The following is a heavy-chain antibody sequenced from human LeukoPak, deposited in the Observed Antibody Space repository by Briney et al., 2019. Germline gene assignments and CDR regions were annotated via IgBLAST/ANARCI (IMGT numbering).Heavy chain of an antibody. J-gene: IGHJ4*02. CDR2: ISYSGST. V-gene: IGHV4-39*07. CDR3: ARWVSGSSYRRITMIVVGPVYYFDY. Sequence: SETLSLTCTVSGGSISSSSYYRGWIRQPPGKGLECIGNISYSGSTYYNPSLKSRVTISVDTSKNQFSLQLSSVTAADTAVYYCARWVSGSSYRRITMIVVGPVYYFDYWGQGTLVTVAS. CDR1: GGSISSSSYY. D-gene: IGHD3-22*01.